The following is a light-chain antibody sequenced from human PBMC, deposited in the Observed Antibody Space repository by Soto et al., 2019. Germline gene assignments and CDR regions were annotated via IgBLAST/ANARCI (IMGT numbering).Light chain of an antibody. J-gene: IGKJ4*01. CDR2: DTS. Sequence: EIVMTQSPATLSVSPGERATLSCRASQSVGSDLAWYQQKPGQAPRLVIYDTSDRATGVPARFSGSGSGTDFTLTISSLESEDFAVYYCQHRDNWPPRAAFGGGTKVEVK. V-gene: IGKV3-11*01. CDR3: QHRDNWPPRAA. CDR1: QSVGSD.